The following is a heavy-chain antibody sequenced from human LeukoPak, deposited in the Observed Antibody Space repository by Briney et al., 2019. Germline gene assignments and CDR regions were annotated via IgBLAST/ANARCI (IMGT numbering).Heavy chain of an antibody. Sequence: GASVKVSCKASGGTFSSYANSWVRQAPGQGLEWMGWINPNSGGTNYAQKFQGRVTMTRDTSISTAYMELSSLRSDDTAVYYCARNYYDSTGYYGDGAFDIWGQGTMVTVSS. CDR3: ARNYYDSTGYYGDGAFDI. CDR1: GGTFSSYA. CDR2: INPNSGGT. V-gene: IGHV1-2*02. J-gene: IGHJ3*02. D-gene: IGHD3-22*01.